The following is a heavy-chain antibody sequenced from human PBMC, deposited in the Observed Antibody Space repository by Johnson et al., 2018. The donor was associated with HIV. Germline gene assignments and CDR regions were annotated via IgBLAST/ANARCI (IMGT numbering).Heavy chain of an antibody. CDR1: GFTFSTYG. D-gene: IGHD4-17*01. CDR2: ISYDGSST. V-gene: IGHV3-30*19. CDR3: ARHYGWGDHWDAFDI. J-gene: IGHJ3*02. Sequence: QVQLVESGGGLAQPGRSLRLSCTASGFTFSTYGMHSVRQAPGKGLEWVAVISYDGSSTNYADSVRGRFTISRDNAKNTLYLQRSSLRAEDTAVYYCARHYGWGDHWDAFDIWGQGTMVTVSS.